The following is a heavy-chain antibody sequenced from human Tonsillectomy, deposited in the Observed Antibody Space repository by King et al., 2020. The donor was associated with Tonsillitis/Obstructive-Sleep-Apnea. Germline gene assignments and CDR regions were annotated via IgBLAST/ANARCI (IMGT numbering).Heavy chain of an antibody. CDR2: IKQDGSEK. J-gene: IGHJ4*02. V-gene: IGHV3-7*04. D-gene: IGHD2-15*01. CDR3: ARDFTGYCSVGKCYSSGENY. CDR1: GFTFSTYW. Sequence: VQLVESGGGLVQPGGSLRLSCAASGFTFSTYWMTWVRQAPGKGLEWVANIKQDGSEKYYVESVKGRFTISRDNAKNSLYLQMNSLRPEDTAVYYCARDFTGYCSVGKCYSSGENYWGQGTLVTVSS.